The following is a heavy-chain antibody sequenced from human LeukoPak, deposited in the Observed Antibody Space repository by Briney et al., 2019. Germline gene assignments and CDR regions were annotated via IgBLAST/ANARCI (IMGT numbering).Heavy chain of an antibody. CDR2: INSDGSST. CDR3: AREPWGQQLVNWFDP. CDR1: GFTFSSYW. J-gene: IGHJ5*02. D-gene: IGHD6-13*01. Sequence: PGGSLRLSCAASGFTFSSYWMHWVRQAPGKGLVWVSRINSDGSSTSYADSVEGRFTISRDNAKTTLYLQMNSLRAEDTAVYYCAREPWGQQLVNWFDPWGQGTLVTVSS. V-gene: IGHV3-74*01.